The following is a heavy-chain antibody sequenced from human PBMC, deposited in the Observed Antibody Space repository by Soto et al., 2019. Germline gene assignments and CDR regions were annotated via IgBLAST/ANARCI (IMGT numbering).Heavy chain of an antibody. CDR2: IYYSGST. D-gene: IGHD3-3*01. CDR3: ARVRFLEWIIDY. CDR1: GGSISSGGYY. Sequence: NPSETLSLTCTVSGGSISSGGYYWSWIRQHPGKGLEWIGYIYYSGSTYYNPSLKSRVTISVDTSKNQFSLKLSSVTAADTAVYYCARVRFLEWIIDYWGQGTLVTSPQ. J-gene: IGHJ4*02. V-gene: IGHV4-31*03.